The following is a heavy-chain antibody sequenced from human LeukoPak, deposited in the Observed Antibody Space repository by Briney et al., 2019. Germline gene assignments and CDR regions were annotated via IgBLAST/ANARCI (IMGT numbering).Heavy chain of an antibody. V-gene: IGHV3-23*01. J-gene: IGHJ4*02. Sequence: GGSLRLSCAASGFTFSNYAMSWVRQAPGKGLEWVSAISGSGGSTYYADPVKGRFTTSRDNSKNTLYLQMNSLRAADTAVYFCARRYCSTTNCYAFDYWGQGTLVTVSS. D-gene: IGHD2-2*01. CDR3: ARRYCSTTNCYAFDY. CDR2: ISGSGGST. CDR1: GFTFSNYA.